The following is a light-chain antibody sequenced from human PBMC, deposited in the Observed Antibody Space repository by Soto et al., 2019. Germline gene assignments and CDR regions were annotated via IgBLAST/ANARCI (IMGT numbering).Light chain of an antibody. CDR1: SSNIGDNY. V-gene: IGLV1-51*01. CDR3: GTCDSSLSAVV. CDR2: DNY. J-gene: IGLJ3*02. Sequence: QSVLTQPPSVSAAPGKEVTISCSGSSSNIGDNYVSWYQQLPGTAPKLLIYDNYKRPSGISDRFSGSKSGTSATLGITGLQTGDEADYYCGTCDSSLSAVVFGGGTKLTVL.